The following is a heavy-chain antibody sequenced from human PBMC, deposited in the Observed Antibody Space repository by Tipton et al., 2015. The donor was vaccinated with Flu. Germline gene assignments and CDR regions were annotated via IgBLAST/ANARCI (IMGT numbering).Heavy chain of an antibody. D-gene: IGHD5-18*01. V-gene: IGHV4-39*07. CDR2: IFYSGNT. CDR3: AREDTAMAHDY. Sequence: TLSLTCTVSGGSISSGSYYLGWIRQPPGKGLEWIGSIFYSGNTYYNPSLKSRVTISVDTSKNQFSLKLGSVTAADTAVYYCAREDTAMAHDYWGQGTLVTVSS. CDR1: GGSISSGSYY. J-gene: IGHJ4*02.